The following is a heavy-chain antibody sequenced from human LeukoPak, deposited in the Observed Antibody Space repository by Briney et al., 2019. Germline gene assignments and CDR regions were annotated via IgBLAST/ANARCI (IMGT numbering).Heavy chain of an antibody. CDR1: GFTFSSYS. V-gene: IGHV3-48*02. CDR3: ARTRTTVAPYFDY. J-gene: IGHJ4*02. CDR2: ISSSSSTI. D-gene: IGHD4-23*01. Sequence: GGPLRLSRAASGFTFSSYSMNWVRQAPGKGLEWVSYISSSSSTIYYADSVKGRFTISRDNAKNSLYLQMNSLRDEDTAVYYCARTRTTVAPYFDYWGQGTLVTVSS.